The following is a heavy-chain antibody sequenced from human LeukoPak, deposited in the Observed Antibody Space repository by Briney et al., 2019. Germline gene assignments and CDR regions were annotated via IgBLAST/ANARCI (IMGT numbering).Heavy chain of an antibody. CDR1: GFTFSSYS. D-gene: IGHD2-15*01. J-gene: IGHJ3*02. CDR2: ISSSSSTI. V-gene: IGHV3-48*01. CDR3: ARDTPLPPSAFDI. Sequence: GGSLRLSCAASGFTFSSYSMNWVRQAPGKGLEWVSYISSSSSTIYYADSVKGRFTISRDNAKNSLYLQMNSLRAEDTAVYYCARDTPLPPSAFDIWGQGTMVTVSS.